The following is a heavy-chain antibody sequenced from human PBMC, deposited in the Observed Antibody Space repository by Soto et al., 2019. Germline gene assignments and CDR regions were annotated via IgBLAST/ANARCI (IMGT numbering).Heavy chain of an antibody. D-gene: IGHD3-10*01. CDR3: TTGGDILGPLYYYYGMDV. CDR2: IKSKTDGGTT. J-gene: IGHJ6*02. Sequence: PGGSLRLSCAASGFTFSNAWMSWVRQAPGKGLEWVGRIKSKTDGGTTDYAAPVKGRFTISRDDSKNTLYLQMNSLKTEDTAVYYCTTGGDILGPLYYYYGMDVWGQGTTVTVSS. CDR1: GFTFSNAW. V-gene: IGHV3-15*01.